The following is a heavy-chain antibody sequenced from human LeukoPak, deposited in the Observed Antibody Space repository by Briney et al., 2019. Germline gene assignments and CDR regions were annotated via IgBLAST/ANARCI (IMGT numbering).Heavy chain of an antibody. CDR1: GGSISSGGYY. D-gene: IGHD2-2*01. V-gene: IGHV4-31*03. J-gene: IGHJ5*02. CDR3: ARAQVVIPAAQINWFDP. CDR2: IYYSGST. Sequence: PSETLSLTCSVSGGSISSGGYYWNWIRQHPGKGLEWIGYIYYSGSTYYNPSLKSRATISLDTSKNQFSLKLSSVTAADTAVYYCARAQVVIPAAQINWFDPWGQGTLVTVSS.